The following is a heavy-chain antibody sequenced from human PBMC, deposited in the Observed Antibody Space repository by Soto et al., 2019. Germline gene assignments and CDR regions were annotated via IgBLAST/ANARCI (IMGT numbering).Heavy chain of an antibody. Sequence: GGSLRLSCAASGFTFSSYGVHRVRQAPGKGLEWVAVISYDGSNKYYADSVKGRFTISRDNSKNTLYLQMNSLRAEDTAVYYYASGDYSNYFHYWGQGTLVTVSS. CDR1: GFTFSSYG. V-gene: IGHV3-30*03. CDR2: ISYDGSNK. CDR3: ASGDYSNYFHY. D-gene: IGHD4-4*01. J-gene: IGHJ4*02.